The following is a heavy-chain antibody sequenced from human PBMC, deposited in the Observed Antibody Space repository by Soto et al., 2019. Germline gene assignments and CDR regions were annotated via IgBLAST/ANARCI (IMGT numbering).Heavy chain of an antibody. J-gene: IGHJ5*02. CDR1: GGSISSYY. CDR2: IYYSGST. V-gene: IGHV4-59*01. CDR3: ARDLLTGDFDP. Sequence: LSLTCTVSGGSISSYYWSWIRQPPGKGLEWIGYIYYSGSTNYNPSLKSRVTISVDTSKNQFSLKLSSVTAADTAVYYCARDLLTGDFDPWGQGTLVTVSS. D-gene: IGHD2-21*01.